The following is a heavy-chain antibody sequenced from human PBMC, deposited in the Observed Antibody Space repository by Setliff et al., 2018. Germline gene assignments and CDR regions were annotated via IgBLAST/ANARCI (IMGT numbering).Heavy chain of an antibody. CDR3: ARDREDIVVVPAPMGRGVDYESSYYYRYMDV. D-gene: IGHD2-2*01. J-gene: IGHJ6*03. Sequence: GGSLRLSCAASGFTFSGYWMSWVRQAPGKGLEWVANINQDGSGKYYVDSVKGRFTISRGKANNSLYLQRNRLRAEDTAMYYCARDREDIVVVPAPMGRGVDYESSYYYRYMDVWGKGTTVTVSS. CDR1: GFTFSGYW. CDR2: INQDGSGK. V-gene: IGHV3-7*01.